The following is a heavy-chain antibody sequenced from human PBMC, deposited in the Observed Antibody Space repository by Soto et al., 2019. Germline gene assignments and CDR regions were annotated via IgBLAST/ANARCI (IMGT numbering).Heavy chain of an antibody. CDR1: GGSISSYY. Sequence: SETLSLTCTVSGGSISSYYWSWIRQPPGKGLEWIGYIYYSGSTNYNPSLKSRVTISVDTSKNQFSLKLSSVTAADTAVYYCARDGYSGYVEGGAFDIWGQGTMVTVSS. V-gene: IGHV4-59*01. CDR3: ARDGYSGYVEGGAFDI. D-gene: IGHD5-12*01. J-gene: IGHJ3*02. CDR2: IYYSGST.